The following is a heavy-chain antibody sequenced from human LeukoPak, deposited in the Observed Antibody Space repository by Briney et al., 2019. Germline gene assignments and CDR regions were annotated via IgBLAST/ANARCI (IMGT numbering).Heavy chain of an antibody. D-gene: IGHD3-22*01. CDR2: INHSGST. V-gene: IGHV4-34*01. J-gene: IGHJ4*02. CDR3: ARRRAGGTMIVVVHFDY. Sequence: SETLSLTCAVYGGSFSGYYWSWIRRPPGKGLEWIGEINHSGSTNYNPSLKSRVTISVDTAKNQFSLKLSSVTAADTAVYYCARRRAGGTMIVVVHFDYWGQGTLVTVSS. CDR1: GGSFSGYY.